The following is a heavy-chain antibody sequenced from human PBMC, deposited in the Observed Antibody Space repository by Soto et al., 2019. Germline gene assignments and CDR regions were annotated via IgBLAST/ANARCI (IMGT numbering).Heavy chain of an antibody. D-gene: IGHD6-19*01. J-gene: IGHJ6*03. Sequence: SETLSLTCTVSGGSISSLYWSWIRQPPGKGLAWIGYIYYNGSTSYDPSLKSRVTISVDTSKNQFSLKLSSVTAADTAVYYCARGGMAVAGTYLHYYYYHMDVWGKGTTVTVSS. CDR1: GGSISSLY. CDR3: ARGGMAVAGTYLHYYYYHMDV. CDR2: IYYNGST. V-gene: IGHV4-59*11.